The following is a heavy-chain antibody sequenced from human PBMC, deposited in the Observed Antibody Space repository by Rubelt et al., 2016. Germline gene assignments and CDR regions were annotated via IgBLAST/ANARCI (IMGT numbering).Heavy chain of an antibody. Sequence: QVQLRQWGAGLLKPSETLSLTCAVYGGSFSGYYWSWIRQPPGKGLEWIGYIYYSGSTNYNPSLKSRVTISVDTSKNQFSLKLSSVTAADTAVYYCASLLHYDFWSGYYTSDDYWGQGTLVTVSS. V-gene: IGHV4-34*11. J-gene: IGHJ4*02. CDR1: GGSFSGYY. D-gene: IGHD3-3*01. CDR2: IYYSGST. CDR3: ASLLHYDFWSGYYTSDDY.